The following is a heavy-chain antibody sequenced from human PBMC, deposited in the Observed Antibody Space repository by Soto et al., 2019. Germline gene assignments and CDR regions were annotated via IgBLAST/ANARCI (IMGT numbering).Heavy chain of an antibody. Sequence: GVALRLPCAASEFTMRSYPMSLVRQAPGKGLEWVSAISGSGGSTYYAEPVKGPFTIPRDNSKNKLDLQMNSLRAEDKAVYYCARDRPYCGGDSPDAFDIWGQGPMVTVSS. J-gene: IGHJ3*02. CDR3: ARDRPYCGGDSPDAFDI. CDR2: ISGSGGST. D-gene: IGHD2-21*02. V-gene: IGHV3-23*01. CDR1: EFTMRSYP.